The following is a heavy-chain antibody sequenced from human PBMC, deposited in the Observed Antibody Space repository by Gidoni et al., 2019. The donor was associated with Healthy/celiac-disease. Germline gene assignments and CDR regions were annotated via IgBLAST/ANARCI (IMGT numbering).Heavy chain of an antibody. D-gene: IGHD3-22*01. CDR3: ARDLRAQYYYDSSGPDAFDI. Sequence: QVQLVESGGGVVQPGRSLRLSCAASGFTFSSSAMHWVRQAPGKGLEWVAVISYDGSNKYYADSVKGRFTISRDNSKNTLYLQMNSLRAEDTAVYYCARDLRAQYYYDSSGPDAFDIWGQGTMVTVSS. V-gene: IGHV3-30-3*01. J-gene: IGHJ3*02. CDR2: ISYDGSNK. CDR1: GFTFSSSA.